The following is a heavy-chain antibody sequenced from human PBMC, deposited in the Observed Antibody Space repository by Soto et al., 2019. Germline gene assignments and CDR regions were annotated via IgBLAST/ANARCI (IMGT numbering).Heavy chain of an antibody. CDR2: INHSGRT. J-gene: IGHJ4*02. CDR3: ASRASGDREGYYCDY. V-gene: IGHV4-34*01. D-gene: IGHD2-21*01. Sequence: QVQLQQWGAGLLKPSETLSLTCAVYGGSFSGYYWSWVRQPQGKRLEWIGEINHSGRTNYNPCLKSRVTIPVDTSKNQCTPKQSSVTAADTAVYYCASRASGDREGYYCDYWGQGTLVTVSS. CDR1: GGSFSGYY.